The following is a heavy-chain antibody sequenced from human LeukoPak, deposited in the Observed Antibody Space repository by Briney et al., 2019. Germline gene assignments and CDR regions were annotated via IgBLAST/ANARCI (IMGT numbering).Heavy chain of an antibody. CDR2: IYYSGST. CDR1: GGSISSSSYY. V-gene: IGHV4-39*01. Sequence: SETLSLTCTVSGGSISSSSYYWGWIRQPPGKGLEWIGSIYYSGSTYYNPSLKSRVTISVDTSKNQFSLKLSSVTAADTAVYYCARPRWSCRPDLTYYFDYWGQGTLVTVSS. J-gene: IGHJ4*02. CDR3: ARPRWSCRPDLTYYFDY. D-gene: IGHD1-26*01.